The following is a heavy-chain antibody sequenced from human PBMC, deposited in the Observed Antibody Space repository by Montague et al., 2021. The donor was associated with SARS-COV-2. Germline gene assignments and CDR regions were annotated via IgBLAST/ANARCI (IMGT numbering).Heavy chain of an antibody. CDR3: VRDQSPMGFDY. J-gene: IGHJ4*02. CDR1: GFTLSNYN. CDR2: VSYSSTYI. Sequence: SLRLFCAASGFTLSNYNMNWIRQAPGKGLEWVSSVSYSSTYIYYADSVKGRFSISRDNAQNSLSLQMNNLRADDTAVYYCVRDQSPMGFDYWGQGTLVTVSS. V-gene: IGHV3-21*03. D-gene: IGHD5-24*01.